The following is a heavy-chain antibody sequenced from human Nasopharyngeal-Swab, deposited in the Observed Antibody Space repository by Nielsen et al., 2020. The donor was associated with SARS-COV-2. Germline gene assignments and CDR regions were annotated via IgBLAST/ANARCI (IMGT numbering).Heavy chain of an antibody. Sequence: WIRQPPGKGLEWIGEIYHSGSTNYNPSLKSRVTISVDKSKNQFSLKLSSVTAADTAVYYCAKKKNQRGKRYYYDSSGYYIDYYYGMDVWGQGTTVTVSS. CDR3: AKKKNQRGKRYYYDSSGYYIDYYYGMDV. CDR2: IYHSGST. D-gene: IGHD3-22*01. J-gene: IGHJ6*02. V-gene: IGHV4-4*02.